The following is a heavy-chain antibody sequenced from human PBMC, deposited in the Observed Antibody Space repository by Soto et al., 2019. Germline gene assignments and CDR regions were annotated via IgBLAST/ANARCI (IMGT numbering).Heavy chain of an antibody. Sequence: QVQLQESGPGLVKPSQTLSLTCTVSGGSISSGDYYWSWIRQPPGKGLEWIGYIYYSGSTYYNPSLKSRVXXSXDXXKNQFSLKLSSVTAADTAVYYWARVGVVVTATVDYWGQGTLVTVSS. D-gene: IGHD2-21*02. CDR3: ARVGVVVTATVDY. J-gene: IGHJ4*02. CDR1: GGSISSGDYY. V-gene: IGHV4-30-4*01. CDR2: IYYSGST.